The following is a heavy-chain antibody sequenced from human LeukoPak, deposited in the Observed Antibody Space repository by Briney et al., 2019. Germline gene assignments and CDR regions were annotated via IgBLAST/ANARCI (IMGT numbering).Heavy chain of an antibody. D-gene: IGHD3-10*01. V-gene: IGHV1-69*05. J-gene: IGHJ4*02. CDR3: ARVNYGSGNTFDY. Sequence: GASVKVSCKASGGTFSSYAISWVRQAPGQGLEWMGGIIPIFGTANYAQKFQGRVTMTRDTSTSTVYMELSSLRSEDTAVYYCARVNYGSGNTFDYWGQGTLVTVSS. CDR1: GGTFSSYA. CDR2: IIPIFGTA.